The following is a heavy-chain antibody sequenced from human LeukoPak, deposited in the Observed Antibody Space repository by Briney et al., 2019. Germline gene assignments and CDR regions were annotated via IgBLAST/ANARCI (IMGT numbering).Heavy chain of an antibody. CDR2: IKQDGSKK. CDR1: GFPFSSYW. J-gene: IGHJ3*02. Sequence: GGSLRLSCVASGFPFSSYWMTWVRQAPGKGLEWVANIKQDGSKKSYVDSVKGRFTISRDNAKNSLYLQMNSLRAEDTAIYYCARLDTAMVYAFDIWGQGTMVTVSS. D-gene: IGHD5-18*01. CDR3: ARLDTAMVYAFDI. V-gene: IGHV3-7*01.